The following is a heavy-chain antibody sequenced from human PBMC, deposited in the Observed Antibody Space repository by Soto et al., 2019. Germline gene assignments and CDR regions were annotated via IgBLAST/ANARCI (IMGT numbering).Heavy chain of an antibody. V-gene: IGHV4-59*08. J-gene: IGHJ4*02. CDR1: WGSSANYC. Sequence: SQTLSLTCSVAWGSSANYCWSWIIQPPGKGLEWIGYIYSSGSTTYNPFLKSRVTISVDTSKNQFSLKLSFVTAADTAVYYCARHNRLTSWQSYLDTWGQGPLVTVSS. CDR3: ARHNRLTSWQSYLDT. D-gene: IGHD2-2*01. CDR2: IYSSGST.